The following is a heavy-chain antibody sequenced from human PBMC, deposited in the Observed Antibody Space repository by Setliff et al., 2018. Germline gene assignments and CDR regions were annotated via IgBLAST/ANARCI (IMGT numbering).Heavy chain of an antibody. Sequence: PSETLSLTCSVSGDSISLYYWSWIRQPPGKGLEWIGRIYHGGDTYYNASLKSRLTISVDTSKNQFSLKLRSVTAVDTAVYYCARTGTYRYFDYWGQGALVTVSS. D-gene: IGHD1-1*01. CDR2: IYHGGDT. V-gene: IGHV4-38-2*01. J-gene: IGHJ4*02. CDR1: GDSISLYY. CDR3: ARTGTYRYFDY.